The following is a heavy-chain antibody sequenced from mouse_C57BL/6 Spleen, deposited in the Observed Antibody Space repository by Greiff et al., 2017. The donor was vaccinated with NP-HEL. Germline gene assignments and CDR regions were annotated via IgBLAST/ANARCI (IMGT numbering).Heavy chain of an antibody. V-gene: IGHV1-82*01. CDR3: ARFHYGSSYVDWYFDV. D-gene: IGHD1-1*01. J-gene: IGHJ1*03. CDR1: GYAFSSSW. Sequence: QVQLQQSGPELVKPGASVKISCKASGYAFSSSWMNWVKQRPGKGLEWIGRIYPGDGDTNYNGKFKGKATLTADKSSSTAYMQLSSLTSEDFAVYFCARFHYGSSYVDWYFDVWGTGTTVTVSS. CDR2: IYPGDGDT.